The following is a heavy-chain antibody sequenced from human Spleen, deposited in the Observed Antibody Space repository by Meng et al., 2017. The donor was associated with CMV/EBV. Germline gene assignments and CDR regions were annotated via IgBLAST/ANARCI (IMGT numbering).Heavy chain of an antibody. CDR3: ARDLKSGYDILTGYYAYYGMDV. D-gene: IGHD3-9*01. V-gene: IGHV3-48*03. CDR1: GFTFSSYE. J-gene: IGHJ6*02. CDR2: ISSSGNTI. Sequence: LSLTCAASGFTFSSYEMNWVRQAPGKGLEWVSYISSSGNTIYYADSVKGRFTISRDNAKNSLYLQMNSLRAEDTAVYYCARDLKSGYDILTGYYAYYGMDVWGQGTTVTVSS.